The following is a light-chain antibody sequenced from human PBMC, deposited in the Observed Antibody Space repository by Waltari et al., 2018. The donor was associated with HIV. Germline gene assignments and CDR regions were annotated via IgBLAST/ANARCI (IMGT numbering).Light chain of an antibody. CDR2: GAS. CDR1: QSVTSDF. V-gene: IGKV3-20*01. CDR3: QQYGSSPQT. Sequence: EIVLTQSPGTLSLSPGERATLSCRASQSVTSDFLAWYQQKPGQAPRLLIYGASSRATGIPDRFSGSGSGTGFTLTISRLEPEDFAVYYCQQYGSSPQTFGGGTKVEI. J-gene: IGKJ4*01.